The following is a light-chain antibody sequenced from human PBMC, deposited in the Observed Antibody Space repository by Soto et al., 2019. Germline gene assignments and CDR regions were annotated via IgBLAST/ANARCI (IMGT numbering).Light chain of an antibody. J-gene: IGLJ3*02. CDR2: EVD. CDR1: YTDVGGYNR. CDR3: VSYVESSLTHWV. Sequence: QSVLTQPASVSGSPGQSITISCTGTYTDVGGYNRVSWYQHHAGKGPKMLIFEVDNRPSGISDRFSGSKSGDTASLTISDLQAEDVADYYCVSYVESSLTHWVFGGGTQLTVL. V-gene: IGLV2-14*01.